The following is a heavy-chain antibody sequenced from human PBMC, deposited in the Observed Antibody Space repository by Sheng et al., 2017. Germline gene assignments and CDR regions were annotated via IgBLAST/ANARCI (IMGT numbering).Heavy chain of an antibody. CDR1: GYTFTSYG. CDR2: ISASNGNT. V-gene: IGHV1-18*01. CDR3: AREAYCTGGVCPYP. Sequence: QVQLVQSGGEVKRPGASVKVSCKASGYTFTSYGISWVRQAPGQGLEWMGWISASNGNTNYVEKFQGRVTMTTDTSTSTAYMELRSLRSDDTAVYYCAREAYCTGGVCPYPWADGTVVTVSS. J-gene: IGHJ5*02. D-gene: IGHD2-8*02.